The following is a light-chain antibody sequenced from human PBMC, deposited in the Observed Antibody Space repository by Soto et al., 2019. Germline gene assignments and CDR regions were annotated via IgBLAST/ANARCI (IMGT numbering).Light chain of an antibody. CDR1: QNIDGNF. J-gene: IGKJ5*01. Sequence: EIVLTQSPGTLSLSPGERATLSCRASQNIDGNFLVWHQQKPGQAPRLLIYGASSRATGIPDRFSGSGSGTDFTLTISRLEPEDFAVYYCQQYGSSPLITFGQGTRLEIK. CDR2: GAS. V-gene: IGKV3-20*01. CDR3: QQYGSSPLIT.